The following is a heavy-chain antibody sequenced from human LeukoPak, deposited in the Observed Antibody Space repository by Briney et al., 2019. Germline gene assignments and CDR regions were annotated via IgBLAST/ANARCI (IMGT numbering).Heavy chain of an antibody. V-gene: IGHV3-9*01. D-gene: IGHD6-13*01. CDR1: GFTFDDYA. J-gene: IGHJ6*03. CDR3: AKDGIAAAYYYYMDV. Sequence: GRSLRLSCAASGFTFDDYAMHWVRQPPGKGLEWVSGISWNSGSIGYADSVKGRFTISRDNAKNPLYLQMNSLRAEDTALYYCAKDGIAAAYYYYMDVWGKGTTVTVSS. CDR2: ISWNSGSI.